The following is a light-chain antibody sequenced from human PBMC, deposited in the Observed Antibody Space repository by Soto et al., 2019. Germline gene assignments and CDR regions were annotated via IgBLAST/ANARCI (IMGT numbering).Light chain of an antibody. CDR2: KVS. CDR3: MQGSFWQWT. V-gene: IGKV2-30*01. CDR1: QSLVYSDGNAY. Sequence: DVVMTQSPLSLPVTLGQPSSISCRSSQSLVYSDGNAYLIWSHQRPGQSPRRLIFKVSNRDSGVPDRFSGSGAGSDFTLKISRVEAEDVGVYYCMQGSFWQWTFGQGTKVDIK. J-gene: IGKJ1*01.